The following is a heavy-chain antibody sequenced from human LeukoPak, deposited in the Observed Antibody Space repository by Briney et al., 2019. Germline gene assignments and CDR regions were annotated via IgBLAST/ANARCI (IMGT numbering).Heavy chain of an antibody. Sequence: SETLSLTCTVSGGSISSSSYYWGWIRQPPGKGLEWIGSIYYSGSTYYNPSLKSRVTISVDTSKNQFSLKLSSVTAADTAVYYCARGPLHYDILTGYDYYYYGMDVWGQGTTVTVSS. J-gene: IGHJ6*02. CDR2: IYYSGST. V-gene: IGHV4-39*07. CDR1: GGSISSSSYY. CDR3: ARGPLHYDILTGYDYYYYGMDV. D-gene: IGHD3-9*01.